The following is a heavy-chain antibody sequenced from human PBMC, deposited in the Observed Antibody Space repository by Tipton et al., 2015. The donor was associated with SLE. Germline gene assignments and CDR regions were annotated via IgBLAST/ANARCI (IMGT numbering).Heavy chain of an antibody. V-gene: IGHV4-59*12. CDR3: VGVSRDAFEI. Sequence: TLSLTCSVSGGSISSYYWSWIRQPPGKGLEWIGYVDYSGSPNYNPSLNGRVTISVDTSKNQFSLKLSSVTAADTAVYYCVGVSRDAFEIWGQVTMVTVSS. J-gene: IGHJ3*02. CDR2: VDYSGSP. CDR1: GGSISSYY. D-gene: IGHD5/OR15-5a*01.